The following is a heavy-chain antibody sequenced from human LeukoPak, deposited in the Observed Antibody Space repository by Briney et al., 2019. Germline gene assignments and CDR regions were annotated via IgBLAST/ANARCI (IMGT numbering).Heavy chain of an antibody. D-gene: IGHD2-2*02. CDR3: AKGRPRRYCSSTSCYTADY. J-gene: IGHJ4*02. CDR2: IRYDGSNK. V-gene: IGHV3-30*02. Sequence: PGGSLRLSCAASGFTFSSYGMHWVRQAPGKGLEWVAFIRYDGSNKYYADSVKGRFTISRDNSKNTLYLQMNSLRAEDTAVYYCAKGRPRRYCSSTSCYTADYWSQGTLVTVSS. CDR1: GFTFSSYG.